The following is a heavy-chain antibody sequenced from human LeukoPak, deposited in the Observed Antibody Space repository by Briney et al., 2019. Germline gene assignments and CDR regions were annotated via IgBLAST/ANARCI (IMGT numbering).Heavy chain of an antibody. CDR3: ARYSMVRGVIAYYYGMDV. CDR1: GCAFSSYA. CDR2: IIPILGIA. D-gene: IGHD3-10*01. Sequence: SVKVSCKASGCAFSSYAISWVRQAPGQGLEWMGRIIPILGIANYAQKFQGRVTITADKSTSTAYMELSSLRSEDTAVYYCARYSMVRGVIAYYYGMDVWGQGTTVTVSS. J-gene: IGHJ6*02. V-gene: IGHV1-69*04.